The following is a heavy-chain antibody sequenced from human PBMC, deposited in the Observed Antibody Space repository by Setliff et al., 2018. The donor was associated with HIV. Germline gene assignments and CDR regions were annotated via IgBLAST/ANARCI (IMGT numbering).Heavy chain of an antibody. CDR1: GGSISNYY. J-gene: IGHJ4*02. V-gene: IGHV4-59*12. CDR2: IYYSGST. CDR3: ARTRAPYFFDF. Sequence: SETLSLTCTVSGGSISNYYWSWIRQPPGKGLEWIGYIYYSGSTNYNPSHKSRVTISVDTSKNQFSLQLNSVTAADTAVYFCARTRAPYFFDFWGQGAQVTAPQ. D-gene: IGHD1-26*01.